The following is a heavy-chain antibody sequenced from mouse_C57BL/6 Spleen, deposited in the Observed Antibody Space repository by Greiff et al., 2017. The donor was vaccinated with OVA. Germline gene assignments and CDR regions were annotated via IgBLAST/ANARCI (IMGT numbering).Heavy chain of an antibody. CDR3: AKVSYYYENYYAMDY. J-gene: IGHJ4*01. V-gene: IGHV1-7*01. D-gene: IGHD2-4*01. CDR1: GYTFTSYW. Sequence: VQLQQSGAELAKPGASVKLSCKASGYTFTSYWMHWVKQRPGQGLEWIGYINPSSGYTTYNQKFKGKATLTADKSSSTAYMQLSSLTYEDSAVYYCAKVSYYYENYYAMDYWGQGTSVTVSS. CDR2: INPSSGYT.